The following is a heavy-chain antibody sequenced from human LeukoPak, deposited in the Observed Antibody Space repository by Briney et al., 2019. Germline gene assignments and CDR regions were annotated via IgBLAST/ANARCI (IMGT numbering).Heavy chain of an antibody. CDR1: GYTFTSYG. J-gene: IGHJ6*03. CDR3: ASDKGSGWGYYYYYYMDV. D-gene: IGHD6-19*01. Sequence: ASVKVSCKASGYTFTSYGISWVRQAPGQGLEWMGWISAYNGNTNYAQKLQGRVTMTTDTSTSTAYMELRSLRSEDTAVYYCASDKGSGWGYYYYYYMDVWGKGTTVTISS. CDR2: ISAYNGNT. V-gene: IGHV1-18*01.